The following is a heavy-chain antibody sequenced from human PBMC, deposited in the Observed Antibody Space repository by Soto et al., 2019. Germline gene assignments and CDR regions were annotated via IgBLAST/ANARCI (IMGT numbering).Heavy chain of an antibody. V-gene: IGHV4-4*02. J-gene: IGHJ6*02. D-gene: IGHD3-16*01. CDR2: LHHAGTT. CDR3: ATQTISYTWGV. CDR1: GGPITTTTW. Sequence: QVQLQESGPGLVKPSETLSLTCAVSGGPITTTTWWAWVRLPPGKGLEWIGALHHAGTTNYNPSLESRITMSLDKSDNHFSLKLTSWTAADTASYYCATQTISYTWGVWGRGTTVTVSS.